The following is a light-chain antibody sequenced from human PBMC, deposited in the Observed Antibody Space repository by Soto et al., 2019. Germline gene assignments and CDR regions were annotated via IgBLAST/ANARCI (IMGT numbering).Light chain of an antibody. CDR3: QQLYSYPLT. V-gene: IGKV1-9*01. J-gene: IGKJ4*01. Sequence: IQVTQSPSSLSASVGDRVTITCRASQGITSYLAWYQQKPGKAPKLLIYAASALQTGVSSRFSGSGYWTDFALTISNLQPEDFATYYCQQLYSYPLTVGGGTTVEF. CDR1: QGITSY. CDR2: AAS.